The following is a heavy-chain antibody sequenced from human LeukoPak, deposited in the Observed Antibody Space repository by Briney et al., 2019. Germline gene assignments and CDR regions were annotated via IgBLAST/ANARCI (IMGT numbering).Heavy chain of an antibody. CDR1: GFTFSNYW. Sequence: GGSLRLSCAASGFTFSNYWMHWVRQAPGKGLVWVSRIRGDGSRTTYADSVKGRFTISRDNAKNTLYLQMNSLRAENTAVYYCARDSGTDAFDIWGQGTMVTVSS. D-gene: IGHD1-26*01. CDR2: IRGDGSRT. J-gene: IGHJ3*02. CDR3: ARDSGTDAFDI. V-gene: IGHV3-74*01.